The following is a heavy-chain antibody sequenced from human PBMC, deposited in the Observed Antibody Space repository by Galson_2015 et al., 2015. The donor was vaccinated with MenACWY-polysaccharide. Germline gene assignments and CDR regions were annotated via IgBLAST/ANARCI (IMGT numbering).Heavy chain of an antibody. J-gene: IGHJ4*02. V-gene: IGHV4-38-2*01. CDR1: DSSIRSGYF. CDR2: IFHSGTT. Sequence: TCAVSDSSIRSGYFWGWIRQPPGTGLEWIASIFHSGTTYYNPSLKSRVTISVDTSKNQFSLKLSSVTAADTAVYYCARVEKYSGSFYILYWGQGTLVTVSS. CDR3: ARVEKYSGSFYILY. D-gene: IGHD1-26*01.